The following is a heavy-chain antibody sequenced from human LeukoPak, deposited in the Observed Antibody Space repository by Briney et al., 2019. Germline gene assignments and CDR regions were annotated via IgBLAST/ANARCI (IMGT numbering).Heavy chain of an antibody. Sequence: GGSLRLSCAASGFTFSSYSMNWVRQAPGKGLEWVSSISSSSSYIYYADSVKGRFTISRDNAKNSLYLQMNSLKTGDTAVYYCTAGSGYSDFDYWGQGTLVTVSS. CDR3: TAGSGYSDFDY. CDR2: ISSSSSYI. V-gene: IGHV3-21*03. CDR1: GFTFSSYS. D-gene: IGHD3-22*01. J-gene: IGHJ4*02.